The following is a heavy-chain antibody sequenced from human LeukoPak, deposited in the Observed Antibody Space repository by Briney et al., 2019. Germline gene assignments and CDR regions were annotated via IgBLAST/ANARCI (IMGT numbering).Heavy chain of an antibody. J-gene: IGHJ5*02. CDR1: GYTFTNYG. D-gene: IGHD2-2*01. CDR2: ISVYNDNT. CDR3: ARGCSSATCYHGIGWFDP. V-gene: IGHV1-18*01. Sequence: ASVKVSCKASGYTFTNYGINWVRQAPGQGLEWMGWISVYNDNTNYAQKLQGRVTMTTDTSTSTAYIELRSLRSDDTAVYYCARGCSSATCYHGIGWFDPWGQGTLVTVSS.